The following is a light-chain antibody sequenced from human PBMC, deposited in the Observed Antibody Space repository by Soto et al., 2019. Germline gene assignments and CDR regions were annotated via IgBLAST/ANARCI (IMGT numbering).Light chain of an antibody. CDR1: QSVSSSY. V-gene: IGKV3-20*01. Sequence: EIVLTQSPGTLSLSPGERATLSCRASQSVSSSYLAWYQQKPGQAPRLLIYDTSSSATGIPDRFSGSGSATDFTLASSRLEPEDFAVYYCQQCGSSPSFGQGTKVELK. CDR2: DTS. CDR3: QQCGSSPS. J-gene: IGKJ1*01.